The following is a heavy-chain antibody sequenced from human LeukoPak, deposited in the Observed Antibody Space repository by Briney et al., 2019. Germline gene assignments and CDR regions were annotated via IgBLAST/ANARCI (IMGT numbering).Heavy chain of an antibody. Sequence: GGSLRLTCVASGFPFSSYWMTWVRQAPGKGLEWVANIKQDGSKKSYVDSVKGRFTISRDNAKNSLYLQMNSLRAEDTAIYYCTRVGYIDEGIDYWGQGTLVTVSS. D-gene: IGHD5-24*01. CDR1: GFPFSSYW. J-gene: IGHJ4*02. V-gene: IGHV3-7*04. CDR2: IKQDGSKK. CDR3: TRVGYIDEGIDY.